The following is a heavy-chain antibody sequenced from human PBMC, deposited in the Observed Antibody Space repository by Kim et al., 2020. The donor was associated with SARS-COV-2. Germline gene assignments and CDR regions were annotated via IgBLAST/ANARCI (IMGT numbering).Heavy chain of an antibody. Sequence: GGSLRLSCAASGFTFSSYVMHWVRQAPGKGLEWVAFISYDGSNKYYADSVKGRFTISRDNSKNTLYLQMNSLRAEDTAVYYFAHTYGMDVWVQGTTVT. V-gene: IGHV3-30*03. CDR3: AHTYGMDV. CDR1: GFTFSSYV. CDR2: ISYDGSNK. J-gene: IGHJ6*02.